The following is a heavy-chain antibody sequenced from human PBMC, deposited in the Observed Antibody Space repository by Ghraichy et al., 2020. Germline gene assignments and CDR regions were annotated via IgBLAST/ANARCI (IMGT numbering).Heavy chain of an antibody. D-gene: IGHD5-12*01. CDR3: TRVTSGYDF. V-gene: IGHV3-64*02. J-gene: IGHJ6*02. CDR1: GFTLSDFS. CDR2: ISYNGGDT. Sequence: ESLNISCAASGFTLSDFSMHWVRQAPGKGLEYVSAISYNGGDTYYADSVKGRFTISRDNSKNTLYLQMGSLRPEDMAVYYCTRVTSGYDFWGQGTTVTVSS.